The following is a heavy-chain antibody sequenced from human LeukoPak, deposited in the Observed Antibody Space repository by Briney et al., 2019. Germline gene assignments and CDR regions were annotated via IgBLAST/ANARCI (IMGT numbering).Heavy chain of an antibody. CDR2: ISGSGGST. D-gene: IGHD3-3*01. J-gene: IGHJ4*02. Sequence: AGGSLRLSCAASGFTFSSYAMSWVRQAPGEGLEWVSAISGSGGSTYYADSVKGRFTISRDNSKNTLYLQMSSLRAEDTAVYYCAKDSLYYDFWSGYYYYWGQGTLVTVSS. CDR3: AKDSLYYDFWSGYYYY. CDR1: GFTFSSYA. V-gene: IGHV3-23*01.